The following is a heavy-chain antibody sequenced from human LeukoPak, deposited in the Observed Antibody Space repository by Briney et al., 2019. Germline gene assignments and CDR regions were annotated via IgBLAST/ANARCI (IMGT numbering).Heavy chain of an antibody. J-gene: IGHJ2*01. V-gene: IGHV3-7*03. CDR2: IKQDGSEK. CDR1: GFAFSSYW. D-gene: IGHD6-19*01. CDR3: AREEGSGWYGYFDL. Sequence: GGSLRLSCAASGFAFSSYWMSWVRQAPGKGLEWVVNIKQDGSEKYYVDSVKGRFTISRDNAKNSLYLQMNSLRAEDTAVYYCAREEGSGWYGYFDLWGRGTLVTVSS.